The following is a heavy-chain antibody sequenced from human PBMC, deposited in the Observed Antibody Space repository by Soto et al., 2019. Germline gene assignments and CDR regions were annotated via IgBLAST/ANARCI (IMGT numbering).Heavy chain of an antibody. Sequence: QITLKESGPTLVKPTQTLTLTCTFSGVSLSTSGVGVGWIRQPPGKDLEWLALISWDADERYLPSLKNRLTINKATSKTQVVRTMSNMDHVDTATYDCAQRDLGWLQESLGGFGTWCQGTLLTVSS. CDR3: AQRDLGWLQESLGGFGT. CDR2: ISWDADE. CDR1: GVSLSTSGVG. V-gene: IGHV2-5*02. D-gene: IGHD3-10*01. J-gene: IGHJ4*02.